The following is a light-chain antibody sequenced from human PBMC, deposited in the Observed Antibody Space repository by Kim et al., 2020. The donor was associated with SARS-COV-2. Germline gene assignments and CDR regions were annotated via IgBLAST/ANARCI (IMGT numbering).Light chain of an antibody. CDR2: QDS. J-gene: IGLJ2*01. CDR3: QAWDSSNTVV. Sequence: SYELTQPPSVSVSSGQTATITCSGDKLGDKYACWYQQKPGQSPFLVIYQDSKRPSGIPERFSGSNSGNTATLTIRGTQAVDEADYYCQAWDSSNTVVFGGGTQLTVL. V-gene: IGLV3-1*01. CDR1: KLGDKY.